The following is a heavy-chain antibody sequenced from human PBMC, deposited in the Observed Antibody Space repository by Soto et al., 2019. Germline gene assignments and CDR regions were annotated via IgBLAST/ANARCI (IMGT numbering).Heavy chain of an antibody. CDR1: GFTFSSYG. Sequence: GGSLRLSCAASGFTFSSYGMHWVRQAPGKGLEWVAVIWYDGSNKYYADSVKGRFTISRDNSKNTLYLQMNSLRAEDTAVYYCARDLQELLRGGVWFDPWGQGTLVTVSS. J-gene: IGHJ5*02. V-gene: IGHV3-33*01. CDR2: IWYDGSNK. D-gene: IGHD1-26*01. CDR3: ARDLQELLRGGVWFDP.